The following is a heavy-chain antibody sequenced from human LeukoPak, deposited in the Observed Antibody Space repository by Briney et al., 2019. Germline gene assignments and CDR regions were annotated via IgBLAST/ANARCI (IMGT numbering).Heavy chain of an antibody. CDR3: ARPLDTDLRE. D-gene: IGHD5-18*01. J-gene: IGHJ4*02. V-gene: IGHV6-1*01. Sequence: SQTLSLTCAISGDSVSSNSAAWNWIRQSPSRGLEWLGRTYYRSEWSKDYAVSVESRITINPDTSNNQLSLQLNSVTPEDTAVYYCARPLDTDLREWGQGTLVTVSS. CDR1: GDSVSSNSAA. CDR2: TYYRSEWSK.